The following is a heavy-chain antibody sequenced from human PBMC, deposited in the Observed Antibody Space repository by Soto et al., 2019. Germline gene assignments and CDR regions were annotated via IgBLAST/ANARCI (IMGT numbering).Heavy chain of an antibody. Sequence: QVQLQQWGAGLLKSSETLSLTCAVYGGSSSGYYWSWVRQSPRKGLEWIGEINHSGSTNYNPSLKSRLTISVDTSKNQFSLKLSSVTAADTALYYCVACDYGDYPRYWGQGTLVTVSS. J-gene: IGHJ4*02. CDR3: VACDYGDYPRY. CDR1: GGSSSGYY. V-gene: IGHV4-34*01. CDR2: INHSGST. D-gene: IGHD4-17*01.